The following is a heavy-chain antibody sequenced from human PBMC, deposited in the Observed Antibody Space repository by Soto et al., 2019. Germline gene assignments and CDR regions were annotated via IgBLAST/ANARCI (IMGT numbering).Heavy chain of an antibody. D-gene: IGHD6-13*01. CDR3: TRDASRDSSARGWFDP. V-gene: IGHV3-21*01. CDR1: GFTFRSFT. CDR2: ISSNSAYI. J-gene: IGHJ5*02. Sequence: XGSLRLSFAAFGFTFRSFTMNWVRQAPGKGLEWVSTISSNSAYIYYTDALRGRFTISRDNAKNSLHLQMNSLRAEDTAVYYCTRDASRDSSARGWFDPWGPGTLVTVSS.